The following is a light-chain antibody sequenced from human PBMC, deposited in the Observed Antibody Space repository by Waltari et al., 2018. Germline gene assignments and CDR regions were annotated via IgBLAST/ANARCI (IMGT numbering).Light chain of an antibody. CDR1: DSDVGAYDF. Sequence: QSALTQPASVSGSPGQSLTISCSGTDSDVGAYDFVSWYQQHPGKAPPLIIYEVSNRPSGISNRFAASKSGNTASLTIAGLQAEDEADYYCSSYTTSSAPGVFGTGTRVTVL. CDR3: SSYTTSSAPGV. CDR2: EVS. V-gene: IGLV2-14*01. J-gene: IGLJ1*01.